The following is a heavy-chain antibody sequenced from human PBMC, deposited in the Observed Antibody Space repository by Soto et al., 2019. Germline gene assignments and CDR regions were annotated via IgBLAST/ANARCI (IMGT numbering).Heavy chain of an antibody. CDR1: GVTFTSYA. D-gene: IGHD3-10*01. CDR2: ISKSGDST. CDR3: AKGSFGFDY. J-gene: IGHJ4*02. V-gene: IGHV3-23*01. Sequence: EVQLLESGGGLVQPGGSLRLSCAASGVTFTSYAMTWVRQVPGEGLQWVSSISKSGDSTYYAYSVKGRFTTSRDNSNNTLYLQINSPRASDTAIYYCAKGSFGFDYWGQGTLVTVSS.